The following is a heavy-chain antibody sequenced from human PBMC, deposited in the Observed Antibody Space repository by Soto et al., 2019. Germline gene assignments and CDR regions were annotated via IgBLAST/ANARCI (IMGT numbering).Heavy chain of an antibody. CDR1: GGTFSSYA. D-gene: IGHD1-7*01. J-gene: IGHJ5*02. CDR2: IIPIFGTA. Sequence: ASVKVSCKASGGTFSSYAISWVRQAPGQGLEWMGGIIPIFGTANYAQKFQGRVTITADESTSTAYMELSSLRSEDTAVYYCARDTPRVITGTTGRGWFDPWGQGTLVTVSS. V-gene: IGHV1-69*13. CDR3: ARDTPRVITGTTGRGWFDP.